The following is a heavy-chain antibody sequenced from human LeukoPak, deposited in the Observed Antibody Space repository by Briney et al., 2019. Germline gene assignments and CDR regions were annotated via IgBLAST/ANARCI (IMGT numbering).Heavy chain of an antibody. CDR3: ARVAYYCDSSLVVIYCYYYLDV. D-gene: IGHD3-22*01. V-gene: IGHV4-59*01. J-gene: IGHJ6*03. Sequence: SETLSLTCTVSGGSISSYYWSWIRQPPGKGLEWIGEIYYSGSTNYNPSLKSRVTISVDTSTNQFSLKLSSVTAADTAVYYCARVAYYCDSSLVVIYCYYYLDVWGKGTTVTVSS. CDR2: IYYSGST. CDR1: GGSISSYY.